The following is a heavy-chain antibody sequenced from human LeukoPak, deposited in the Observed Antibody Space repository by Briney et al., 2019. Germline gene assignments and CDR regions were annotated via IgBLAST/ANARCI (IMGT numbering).Heavy chain of an antibody. CDR1: GFAFRTNW. J-gene: IGHJ5*02. CDR3: AREPDNWFDP. V-gene: IGHV3-7*01. CDR2: IKQDGTEK. Sequence: GGSLRLSCAASGFAFRTNWMSWVRQAPGKGLQWVANIKQDGTEKFYVDSVKGRFTISRDNAKSTLFLQMDSLRAEDMAVYYCAREPDNWFDPWGQGTLVTVFS.